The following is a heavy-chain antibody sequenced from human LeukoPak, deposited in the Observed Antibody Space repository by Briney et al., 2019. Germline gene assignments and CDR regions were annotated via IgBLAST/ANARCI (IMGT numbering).Heavy chain of an antibody. CDR1: GFTFSSYW. Sequence: GGSLRLSCAASGFTFSSYWMHWVRQAPGKGLVWVSRINSDGSSTSYADSVKGRFTIYSDNAKNTLYLQMNSLTEGQADVYHCASLYSSGYYKFDYWGQGTLVTVSS. V-gene: IGHV3-74*01. CDR2: INSDGSST. CDR3: ASLYSSGYYKFDY. J-gene: IGHJ4*02. D-gene: IGHD3-22*01.